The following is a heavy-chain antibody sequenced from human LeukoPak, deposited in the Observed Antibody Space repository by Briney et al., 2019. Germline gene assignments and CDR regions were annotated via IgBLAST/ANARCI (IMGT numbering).Heavy chain of an antibody. CDR2: INPSGGST. CDR1: GYTFTSYY. D-gene: IGHD1-26*01. Sequence: GASVKVSCKASGYTFTSYYMDWVRQAPGQGLEWMGIINPSGGSTSYAQKFQGRVTMTRDTSTSTVYMELSSLRSEDTAVYYCARERGSYRDVDYWGQGTLVTVSS. V-gene: IGHV1-46*01. J-gene: IGHJ4*02. CDR3: ARERGSYRDVDY.